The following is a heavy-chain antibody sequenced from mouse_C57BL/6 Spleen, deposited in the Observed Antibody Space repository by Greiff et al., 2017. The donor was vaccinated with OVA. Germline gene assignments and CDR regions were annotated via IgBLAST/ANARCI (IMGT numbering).Heavy chain of an antibody. J-gene: IGHJ2*01. CDR3: ARDRTGTFDY. V-gene: IGHV5-16*01. D-gene: IGHD4-1*01. CDR2: INYDGSST. Sequence: EVQLQQSEGGLVQPGSSMKLSCTASGFTFSDYYMAWVRQVPEKGLEWVANINYDGSSTYYLDSLKSRFIISRDNAKKILYLQMSSLKSEDTATYYCARDRTGTFDYWGQGTTLTVSS. CDR1: GFTFSDYY.